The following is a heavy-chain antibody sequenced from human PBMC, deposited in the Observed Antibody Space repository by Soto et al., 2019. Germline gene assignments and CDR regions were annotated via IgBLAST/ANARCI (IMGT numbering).Heavy chain of an antibody. CDR3: ARVAVAGTVDY. D-gene: IGHD6-19*01. V-gene: IGHV4-59*01. CDR1: GGSISSYY. J-gene: IGHJ4*02. CDR2: IYYSGST. Sequence: SETLSLTCTVSGGSISSYYWSWIRQPPGKGLEWIGYIYYSGSTNYNPSLKSRVTISVDTSNNQFSLKLSSATAADTAVYYCARVAVAGTVDYWGQGTLVTVSS.